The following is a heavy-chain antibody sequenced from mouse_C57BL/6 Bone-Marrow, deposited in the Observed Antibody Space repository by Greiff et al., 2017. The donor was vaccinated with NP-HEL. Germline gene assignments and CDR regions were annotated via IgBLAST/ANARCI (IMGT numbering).Heavy chain of an antibody. V-gene: IGHV7-1*01. J-gene: IGHJ4*01. Sequence: EVKVVDSGGGLVQSGRSLRLSCATSGFTFSDFYMEWVRQAPGKGLEWIAASRNKANDYTTEYSASVKGRFIVSRDTSQSILYLQMNALRAEDTAIYYCARKGYGNYLWAMDYWGQGTSVTVSS. CDR3: ARKGYGNYLWAMDY. CDR1: GFTFSDFY. CDR2: SRNKANDYTT. D-gene: IGHD2-10*02.